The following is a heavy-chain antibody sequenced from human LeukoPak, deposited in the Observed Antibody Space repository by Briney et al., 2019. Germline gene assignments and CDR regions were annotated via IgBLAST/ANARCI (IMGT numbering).Heavy chain of an antibody. CDR3: ARDLYSRRMHYYGSGSYFAY. J-gene: IGHJ4*02. CDR1: GYTFPSYG. Sequence: ASVKVSCKASGYTFPSYGISWVRQAPGQGLEWMGWISAYNGNTHYAQEVQGRVTMTTDTSTSTAYMDLRGLKSDDTAVYYCARDLYSRRMHYYGSGSYFAYWGQGTLVTVSS. D-gene: IGHD3-10*01. V-gene: IGHV1-18*01. CDR2: ISAYNGNT.